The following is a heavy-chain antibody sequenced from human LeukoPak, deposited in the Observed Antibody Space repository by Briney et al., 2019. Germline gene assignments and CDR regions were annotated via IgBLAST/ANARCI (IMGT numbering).Heavy chain of an antibody. Sequence: PSETLSLTCTVSGGSISSSSYYWGWIRQPPGKGLEWIGSIYYSGSTYYNPSLKSRVTISVDTSKNQFSLKLSSVTAADTAVYYCARDQDYYDSSGSKSGHFFDYWGQGTLVTVSS. CDR2: IYYSGST. D-gene: IGHD3-22*01. J-gene: IGHJ4*02. V-gene: IGHV4-39*07. CDR3: ARDQDYYDSSGSKSGHFFDY. CDR1: GGSISSSSYY.